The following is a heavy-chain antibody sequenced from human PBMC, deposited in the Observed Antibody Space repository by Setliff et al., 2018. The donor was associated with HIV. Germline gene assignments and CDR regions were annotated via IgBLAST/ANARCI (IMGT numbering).Heavy chain of an antibody. CDR3: ASPQPQGANQLLWSFDS. Sequence: ASVKVSCKASGYRFTNHNIHWVQQAPGKGLHWMGRVDPANGKTIYAEKFQGRVSIIADTSIDTAYMELNSLRSEDTAVYYCASPQPQGANQLLWSFDSWGQGALVTVSS. CDR2: VDPANGKT. CDR1: GYRFTNHN. V-gene: IGHV1-69-2*01. D-gene: IGHD2-2*01. J-gene: IGHJ4*02.